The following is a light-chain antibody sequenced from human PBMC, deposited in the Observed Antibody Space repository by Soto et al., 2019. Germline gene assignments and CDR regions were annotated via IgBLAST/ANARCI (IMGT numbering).Light chain of an antibody. CDR1: QSVSSN. V-gene: IGKV3-15*01. CDR2: GAS. Sequence: EIVMTQSPATLSVSPGERATLSCRASQSVSSNLAWYQQKPGQAPRLLIYGASTRAIGVPARFSGSGSGTEFTLTISSLQSEDFAVYYCQQYNNWPRTFGQGTKVEIK. J-gene: IGKJ1*01. CDR3: QQYNNWPRT.